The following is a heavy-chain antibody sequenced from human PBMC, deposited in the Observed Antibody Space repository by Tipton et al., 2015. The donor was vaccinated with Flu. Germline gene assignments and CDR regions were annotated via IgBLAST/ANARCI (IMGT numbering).Heavy chain of an antibody. J-gene: IGHJ6*02. Sequence: QLVQSGAEVKKPGASVKVSCKASGYTFTGYYMHWVRQAPGQGLEWMGRINPNSGGTNYAQKFQGRVTMTRDTSISTAYMELSRLRSDDTAVYSCARDQDWNYYYYYGMDVWGQGTPVTVSS. V-gene: IGHV1-2*06. CDR2: INPNSGGT. CDR1: GYTFTGYY. CDR3: ARDQDWNYYYYYGMDV. D-gene: IGHD1-1*01.